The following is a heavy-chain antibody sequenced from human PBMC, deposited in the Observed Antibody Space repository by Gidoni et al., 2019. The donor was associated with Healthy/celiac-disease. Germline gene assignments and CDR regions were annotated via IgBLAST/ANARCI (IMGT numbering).Heavy chain of an antibody. V-gene: IGHV4-34*01. Sequence: QVQLQQWGARLSRPSETLSLTCAVYGGSFSGYYSSWIRQPPGKGLEWIGEINHRGSTNYNPSRKSRVTISVDTSKNQFSLKLSSVTAADTAVYYCARGRIAVAGSIGYWGQGTLVTVSS. D-gene: IGHD6-19*01. J-gene: IGHJ4*02. CDR2: INHRGST. CDR1: GGSFSGYY. CDR3: ARGRIAVAGSIGY.